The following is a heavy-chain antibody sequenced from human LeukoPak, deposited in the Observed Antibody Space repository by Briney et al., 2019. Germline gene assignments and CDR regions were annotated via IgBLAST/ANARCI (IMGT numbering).Heavy chain of an antibody. CDR1: GGSISSGSYY. J-gene: IGHJ5*02. Sequence: SETLSLTCTVSGGSISSGSYYWSWIRQPAGKGLEWIGRIYTSGSTNYNPSLKSRVTISVDTSKNQFSLKLSSVTAADMAVYYCARDDLGGWFDPWGQGTLVTVSS. CDR3: ARDDLGGWFDP. V-gene: IGHV4-61*02. CDR2: IYTSGST.